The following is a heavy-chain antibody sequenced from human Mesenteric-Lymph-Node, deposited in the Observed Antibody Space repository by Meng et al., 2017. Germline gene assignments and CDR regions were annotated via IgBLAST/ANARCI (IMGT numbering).Heavy chain of an antibody. Sequence: GESLKISCAASGFTFDDYTMHWVRQAPGKGLEWVSLISWDGGSTYYADSVKGRFTISRDNSKNSLYLQMNSLRTEDTALYYCAKAGQPRYSYGLWSSNWGQGTLVTVSS. CDR1: GFTFDDYT. D-gene: IGHD5-18*01. CDR2: ISWDGGST. CDR3: AKAGQPRYSYGLWSSN. J-gene: IGHJ4*02. V-gene: IGHV3-43*01.